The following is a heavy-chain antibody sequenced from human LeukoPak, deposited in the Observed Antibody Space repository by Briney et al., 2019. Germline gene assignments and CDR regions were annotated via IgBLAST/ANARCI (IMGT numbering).Heavy chain of an antibody. V-gene: IGHV3-74*01. CDR3: AKGPVKVAGSHKYFQH. Sequence: GGSLRLSCAASGFTFSSHWMHWVRHAPGKGLVWVSRINTDGSSTSYADSVKGRFTISRDNSKNTLYLQMNSLRAEDTAVYYCAKGPVKVAGSHKYFQHWGQGTLVTVSS. CDR2: INTDGSST. J-gene: IGHJ1*01. CDR1: GFTFSSHW. D-gene: IGHD6-19*01.